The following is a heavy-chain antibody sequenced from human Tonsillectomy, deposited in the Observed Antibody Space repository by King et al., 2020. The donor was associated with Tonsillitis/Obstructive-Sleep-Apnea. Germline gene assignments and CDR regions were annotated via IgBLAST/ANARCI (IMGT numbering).Heavy chain of an antibody. V-gene: IGHV4-59*08. CDR2: IYYSGNT. J-gene: IGHJ4*02. Sequence: LQLQESGPGLVKPSETLSLTCTVSGGSIGSYYWSWIRQPPGKGLEWIGYIYYSGNTNYNPSLKSRVTISVDTSKSQFSLKLSSVTAADTAVYYCAGRGILAGYGYLGRGTLVTLSS. CDR1: GGSIGSYY. D-gene: IGHD3-9*01. CDR3: AGRGILAGYGY.